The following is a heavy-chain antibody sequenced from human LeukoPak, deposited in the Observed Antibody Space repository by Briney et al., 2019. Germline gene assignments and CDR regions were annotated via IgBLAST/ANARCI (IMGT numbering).Heavy chain of an antibody. V-gene: IGHV3-72*01. CDR2: VRNKANSYIT. CDR1: GFTFSSHA. Sequence: GGSLRLSCAASGFTFSSHAMDWVRQAPGKGLEWVGRVRNKANSYITMYAASVKGRFTISRNDSENSLYLQMNSLKTEDTAVYYCGRIRGSYLHWYFDLWGRGTLVTVSS. J-gene: IGHJ2*01. CDR3: GRIRGSYLHWYFDL. D-gene: IGHD1-26*01.